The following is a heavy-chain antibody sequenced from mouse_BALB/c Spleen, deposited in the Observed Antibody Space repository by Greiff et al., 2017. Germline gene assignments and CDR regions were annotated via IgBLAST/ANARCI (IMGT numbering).Heavy chain of an antibody. CDR2: IDPANGNT. D-gene: IGHD2-1*01. Sequence: VQLKESGAELVKPGASVKLSCTASGFNIKDTYMHWVKQRPEQGLEWIGRIDPANGNTKYDPKFQGKATITADTSSNTAYLQLSSLTSEDTAVYYCALYYGNFFDYWGQGTTLTVSS. CDR3: ALYYGNFFDY. V-gene: IGHV14-3*02. J-gene: IGHJ2*01. CDR1: GFNIKDTY.